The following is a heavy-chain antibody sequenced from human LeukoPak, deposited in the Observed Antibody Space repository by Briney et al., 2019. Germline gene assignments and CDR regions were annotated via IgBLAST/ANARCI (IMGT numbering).Heavy chain of an antibody. CDR2: IKSKTGGGTT. V-gene: IGHV3-15*01. D-gene: IGHD3-22*01. Sequence: GGSLRLSCAASGFTFSNAWMSWVRQAPGKGLEWVGRIKSKTGGGTTDYAEPVKGRLTISRDDSKNTLYLQMSSLKTEDTAVYYCTTDSDDSSGYHLFYYYYGMDVWGQGTTVTVSS. CDR1: GFTFSNAW. J-gene: IGHJ6*02. CDR3: TTDSDDSSGYHLFYYYYGMDV.